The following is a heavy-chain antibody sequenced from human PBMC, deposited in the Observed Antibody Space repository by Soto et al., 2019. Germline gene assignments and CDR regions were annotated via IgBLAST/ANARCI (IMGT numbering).Heavy chain of an antibody. CDR3: ARREVTYQLLKLDYYVGMDV. CDR2: INPNSGGT. D-gene: IGHD2-2*01. J-gene: IGHJ6*02. CDR1: GYTFTGYY. Sequence: GASVKVSCKASGYTFTGYYMHWVRQATGQGLEWMGWINPNSGGTNYAQRFQGRVTMTRDTSISTAYMELSRLRAGDRPVYDCARREVTYQLLKLDYYVGMDVWGQGTTVTVSS. V-gene: IGHV1-2*02.